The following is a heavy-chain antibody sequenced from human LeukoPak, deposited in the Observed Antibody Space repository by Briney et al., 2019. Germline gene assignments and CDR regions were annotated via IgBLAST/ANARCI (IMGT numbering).Heavy chain of an antibody. CDR2: MSAYNGDT. CDR3: ARHTGNWGDVDF. Sequence: GASVKVSCRASGYTFTSHGITWVRQAPGQELEWMGWMSAYNGDTHYAQKFRGRVTMTTDTSTTTAYMELRGLRSDDTAVYYCARHTGNWGDVDFWGQGTQVTVSS. CDR1: GYTFTSHG. V-gene: IGHV1-18*01. J-gene: IGHJ4*02. D-gene: IGHD7-27*01.